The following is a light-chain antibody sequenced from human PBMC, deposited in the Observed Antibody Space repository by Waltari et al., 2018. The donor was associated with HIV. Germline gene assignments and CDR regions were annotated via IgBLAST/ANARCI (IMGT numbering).Light chain of an antibody. Sequence: DIQITQSPSTLSASVGDRVTISCRPSQFINNWLAWYQQKPGQAPKLLIYKASTLESGVPSRFSGVGSGTDFTLTISSLQPDDFATYFCQQYHSYSSFGPGTIVDMK. CDR2: KAS. V-gene: IGKV1-5*03. CDR1: QFINNW. CDR3: QQYHSYSS. J-gene: IGKJ3*01.